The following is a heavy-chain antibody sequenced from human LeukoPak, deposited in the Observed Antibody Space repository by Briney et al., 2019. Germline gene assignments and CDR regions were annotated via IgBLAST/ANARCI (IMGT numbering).Heavy chain of an antibody. CDR3: ATDTRARYFDWLFSE. J-gene: IGHJ4*02. V-gene: IGHV1-24*01. Sequence: GASVKVSCKVSGKSLTELSMHWVRQAPGKGLEWMGAFDPEEGEAIYAEEFQGRVIMTEDTSTDTAFMDLRGLTSDDTAVYYCATDTRARYFDWLFSEWGQGTLVTVSS. CDR1: GKSLTELS. D-gene: IGHD3-9*01. CDR2: FDPEEGEA.